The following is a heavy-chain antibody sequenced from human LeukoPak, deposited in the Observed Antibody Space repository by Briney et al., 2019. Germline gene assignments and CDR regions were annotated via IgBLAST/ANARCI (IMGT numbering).Heavy chain of an antibody. CDR2: ISWNSGSI. CDR1: GFTFDDYA. V-gene: IGHV3-9*01. Sequence: PGGSLRLSCAASGFTFDDYAMHWVQQAPGKGLEWVSGISWNSGSIGYADSVKGRFTISRDNAKNSLYLQMDSLRAEDTALYYCAKDILRGGKDYYYGMDVWGQGTTVTVSS. D-gene: IGHD2-15*01. J-gene: IGHJ6*02. CDR3: AKDILRGGKDYYYGMDV.